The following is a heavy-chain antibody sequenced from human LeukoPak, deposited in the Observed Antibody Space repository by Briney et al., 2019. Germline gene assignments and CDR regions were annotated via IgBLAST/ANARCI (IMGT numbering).Heavy chain of an antibody. D-gene: IGHD5-12*01. CDR2: FDPEDGET. Sequence: ASVKVSCKVSGYTLTELSMHWVRQAPGNGLEWLGGFDPEDGETIYAQKFQGRVTMTEDTSTDTAYMELSSLRSEDTAVYYCATDHGYGGYEGEYWGQGTLVTVSS. CDR1: GYTLTELS. CDR3: ATDHGYGGYEGEY. V-gene: IGHV1-24*01. J-gene: IGHJ4*02.